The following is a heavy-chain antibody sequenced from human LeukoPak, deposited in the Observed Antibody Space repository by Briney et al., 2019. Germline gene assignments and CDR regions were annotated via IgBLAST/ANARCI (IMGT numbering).Heavy chain of an antibody. J-gene: IGHJ4*02. CDR1: GFTFSSYA. D-gene: IGHD3-10*01. Sequence: GGSLRLSCAASGFTFSSYAMHWVRQAPGKGLEWVSTISGSGGSTYYADSVKGRFTISRDNSKNTLYLQMNSLRAEDTAVYYCAKAYGSGSYYRLFDYWGQGTLVTVSS. CDR3: AKAYGSGSYYRLFDY. CDR2: ISGSGGST. V-gene: IGHV3-23*01.